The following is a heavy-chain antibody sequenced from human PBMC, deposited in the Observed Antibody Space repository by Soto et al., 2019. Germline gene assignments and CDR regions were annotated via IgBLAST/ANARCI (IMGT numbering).Heavy chain of an antibody. CDR3: AREYIVATTRWGGFDI. D-gene: IGHD5-12*01. Sequence: SGGSLRLSCAASGFTVSDNYMSWVRQAPGKGLEWVSVIYSDGSTYYTDSVKGRFTNSRDNSKNTLYLQMNSLRAEDTAVYYCAREYIVATTRWGGFDIWGQGTMVTVSS. CDR2: IYSDGST. CDR1: GFTVSDNY. J-gene: IGHJ3*02. V-gene: IGHV3-66*01.